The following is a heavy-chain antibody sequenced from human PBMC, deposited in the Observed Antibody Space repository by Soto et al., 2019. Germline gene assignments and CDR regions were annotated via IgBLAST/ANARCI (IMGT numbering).Heavy chain of an antibody. CDR2: IYYSGNT. Sequence: SETLSLTCTVSGGSISSSGYYWSWIRQHPGKGLEWIGYIYYSGNTHYNPSLRSRVIMSLITSKNQFSLKLNSVSAADTAVYYCARVSCGSTSCLPLDYWGQGTMVTVYS. D-gene: IGHD2-2*01. CDR1: GGSISSSGYY. CDR3: ARVSCGSTSCLPLDY. J-gene: IGHJ4*02. V-gene: IGHV4-31*03.